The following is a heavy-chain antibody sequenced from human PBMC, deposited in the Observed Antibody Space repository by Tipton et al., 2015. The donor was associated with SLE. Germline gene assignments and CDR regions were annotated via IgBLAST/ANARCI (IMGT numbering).Heavy chain of an antibody. CDR2: ISSSGSTI. CDR3: AVAARPPYYYYYMDV. Sequence: SLRLSCAASGFTFSSYAMHWVRQAPGKGLEWVSYISSSGSTIYYADSVKGRFTISRDNAKNSLYLQMNSLRAEDTAVYYCAVAARPPYYYYYMDVWGKGTTVTVSS. V-gene: IGHV3-48*03. D-gene: IGHD6-6*01. J-gene: IGHJ6*03. CDR1: GFTFSSYA.